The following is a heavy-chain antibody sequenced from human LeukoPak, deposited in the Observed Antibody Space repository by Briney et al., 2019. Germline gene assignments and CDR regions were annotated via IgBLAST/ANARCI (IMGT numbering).Heavy chain of an antibody. V-gene: IGHV1-3*01. J-gene: IGHJ4*02. D-gene: IGHD1-26*01. CDR2: INGGNGNT. Sequence: ASVKVSCKASGYTFTTYAMHWVRQAPGQRLEWMGWINGGNGNTKYSQKFQGRVTITRDTSASTAYMELSSLRSEDTAVYYCARVLIAGATLGYWGQGTLVTVSS. CDR3: ARVLIAGATLGY. CDR1: GYTFTTYA.